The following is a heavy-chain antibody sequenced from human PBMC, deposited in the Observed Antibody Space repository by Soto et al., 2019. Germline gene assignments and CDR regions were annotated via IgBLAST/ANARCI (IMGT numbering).Heavy chain of an antibody. D-gene: IGHD1-1*01. J-gene: IGHJ4*02. V-gene: IGHV3-7*01. Sequence: EVQLVESGGGLVQPGGSLRLSCAASGFSFSTYWMSWVRQAPGKGLEWVANINEDGGEKYYVDSVKGRFTISRDNAQNSLYLQMNSLRVEDTAVYYCARDTLLRNADYLGQGTLVTVSS. CDR3: ARDTLLRNADY. CDR1: GFSFSTYW. CDR2: INEDGGEK.